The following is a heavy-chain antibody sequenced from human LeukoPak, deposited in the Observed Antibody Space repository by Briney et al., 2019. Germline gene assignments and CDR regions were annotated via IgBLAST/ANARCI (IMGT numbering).Heavy chain of an antibody. J-gene: IGHJ6*03. V-gene: IGHV4-39*07. CDR2: IYYSGST. Sequence: SETLSLTCTVSGGSISSRSYYWGWIRQPPGKGLEWIGSIYYSGSTYYNPSLKSRVTISLNTSKNQFSLKLSSVIAADTAVYYCARTTEGYCSSASCFGFSYSYYMDVWGKGTTVTISS. CDR1: GGSISSRSYY. CDR3: ARTTEGYCSSASCFGFSYSYYMDV. D-gene: IGHD2-2*01.